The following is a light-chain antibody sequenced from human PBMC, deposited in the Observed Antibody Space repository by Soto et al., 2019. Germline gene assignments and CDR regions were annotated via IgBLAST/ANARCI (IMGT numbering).Light chain of an antibody. J-gene: IGKJ1*01. CDR1: QSVSSN. V-gene: IGKV3-15*01. Sequence: EIVMTQSPSTLAVSLGERATLXXRASQSVSSNLAWDQQKPGKAPRXFSYGASTRATGSPARFSGSGSGTEFTLTISSLQSEDFAVYYCQQYNNWTRTFGQGTKVDIK. CDR3: QQYNNWTRT. CDR2: GAS.